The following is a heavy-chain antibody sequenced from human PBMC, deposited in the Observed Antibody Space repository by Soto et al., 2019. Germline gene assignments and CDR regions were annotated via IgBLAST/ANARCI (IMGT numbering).Heavy chain of an antibody. J-gene: IGHJ4*02. CDR1: GGTFSRHA. Sequence: QVQLVQSGAEVRKPGSSVKVSCTASGGTFSRHAISWVRQAPGQGLEWMGGIIPIFGTANHAQKFQGRVTIIADESTSTVYMELSSLRSDDTAMYYCARAWGYDSNDYYYAYWGQGTLVIVSS. V-gene: IGHV1-69*01. CDR3: ARAWGYDSNDYYYAY. D-gene: IGHD3-22*01. CDR2: IIPIFGTA.